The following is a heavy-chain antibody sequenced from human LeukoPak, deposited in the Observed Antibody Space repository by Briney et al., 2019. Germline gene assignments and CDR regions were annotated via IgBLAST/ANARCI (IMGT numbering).Heavy chain of an antibody. CDR3: ARRGFQLVYDY. Sequence: GSLSLLCAASILIFSDLYMSGARRARGRGREGVSYIDLSGNVKYYVDSVKGRFTISRDNAKNSLHLQMDSLRAEDTAVYYCARRGFQLVYDYWGQGILVTVSS. CDR1: ILIFSDLY. J-gene: IGHJ4*02. V-gene: IGHV3-11*04. D-gene: IGHD2-2*02. CDR2: IDLSGNVK.